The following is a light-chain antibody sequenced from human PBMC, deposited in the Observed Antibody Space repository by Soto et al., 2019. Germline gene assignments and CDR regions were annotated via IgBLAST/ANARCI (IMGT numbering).Light chain of an antibody. Sequence: DIQMTQSPSSLSASVGDRVTITCRASRSIAAYLNWYQQRPGKAPKLLIYAASSLQSGVPSRFSGSGSGTDFTLTISSLQPEDFATYYCQQSYSTLPWTFGQGTKVYIK. V-gene: IGKV1-39*01. J-gene: IGKJ1*01. CDR3: QQSYSTLPWT. CDR1: RSIAAY. CDR2: AAS.